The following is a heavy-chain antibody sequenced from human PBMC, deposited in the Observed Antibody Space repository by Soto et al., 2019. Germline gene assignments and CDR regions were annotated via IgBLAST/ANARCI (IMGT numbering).Heavy chain of an antibody. Sequence: QVQLVQSGAEVKKPGSSVKVSCKASGGTFSSYAISWVRQAPGQGPEWMGGIIPIFGTANYAQKFQGRVTITADESTSTAYMELSSLRSEDTAVYYCARDRCSGGSCYPLFDYWGQGTLVTVSS. CDR1: GGTFSSYA. CDR2: IIPIFGTA. J-gene: IGHJ4*02. CDR3: ARDRCSGGSCYPLFDY. V-gene: IGHV1-69*01. D-gene: IGHD2-15*01.